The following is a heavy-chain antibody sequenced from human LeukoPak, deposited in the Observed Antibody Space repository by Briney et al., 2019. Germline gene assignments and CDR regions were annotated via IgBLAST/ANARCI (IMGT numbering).Heavy chain of an antibody. CDR3: ARKVAGSSAFDY. CDR1: GGSISSSRDY. CDR2: IYYDGST. D-gene: IGHD6-19*01. V-gene: IGHV4-39*01. Sequence: PSETLSLSCIVSGGSISSSRDYWGWIRQPPGKGLEWVGNIYYDGSTCYNPSLKSRVTISIDTSKNQFSLKVSSVIAADTAVYYCARKVAGSSAFDYWGQGTLVTVSS. J-gene: IGHJ4*02.